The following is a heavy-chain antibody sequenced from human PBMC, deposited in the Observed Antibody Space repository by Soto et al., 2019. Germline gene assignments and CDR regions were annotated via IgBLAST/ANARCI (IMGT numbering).Heavy chain of an antibody. CDR1: GYTFTSYA. D-gene: IGHD3-22*01. V-gene: IGHV1-18*01. CDR2: INPSDGNR. Sequence: ASVTVSCKASGYTFTSYAMHWVRQAPGQGLEWMGWINPSDGNRNFAQKFEDRVTMTTAASTNTVFLELRSLKSDDTAIYYCARDRLRGYDSSGFYSWGQGTMVTVSS. J-gene: IGHJ4*02. CDR3: ARDRLRGYDSSGFYS.